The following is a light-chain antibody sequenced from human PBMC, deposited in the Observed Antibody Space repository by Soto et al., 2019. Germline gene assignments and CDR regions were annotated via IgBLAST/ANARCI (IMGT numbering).Light chain of an antibody. CDR1: SSDVGGYTY. Sequence: QSVLTQPASVSGSPGQSITISCTGTSSDVGGYTYVSWYQQHPGKAPKLMIYEVSNRPSGVSNRFSGSKSGSTASLTISGLQTEDEADDYCASYTTSSTVVFGGGTKVTVL. J-gene: IGLJ2*01. CDR2: EVS. V-gene: IGLV2-14*01. CDR3: ASYTTSSTVV.